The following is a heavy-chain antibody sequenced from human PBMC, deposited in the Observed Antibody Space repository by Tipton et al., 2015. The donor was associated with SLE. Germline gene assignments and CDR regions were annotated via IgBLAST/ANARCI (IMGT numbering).Heavy chain of an antibody. CDR1: GGSISSSPYY. Sequence: LSCNVSGGSISSSPYYWGWIRHSPGKGLAWIGSVHYGGSTYYNPSLKSRVAFSVDTSKNQFSLKLTSVTAADTAVYYCARHGYSDYGIDYWGQGTLVTVSS. D-gene: IGHD4-11*01. CDR2: VHYGGST. CDR3: ARHGYSDYGIDY. V-gene: IGHV4-39*07. J-gene: IGHJ4*02.